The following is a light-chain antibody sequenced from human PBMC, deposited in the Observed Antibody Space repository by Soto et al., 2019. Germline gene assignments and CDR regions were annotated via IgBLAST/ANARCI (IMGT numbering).Light chain of an antibody. J-gene: IGLJ3*02. V-gene: IGLV1-40*01. Sequence: QAVVTQPPSVSGAPGQGVTISCTGSSSNIGAGYDVHWYQQLPGTAPKLLMYNYANRPSGVPDRISGSSSATSASLAITGLQAEDEADYYCQSYDNSLRAWVFGGGTKLTVL. CDR3: QSYDNSLRAWV. CDR2: NYA. CDR1: SSNIGAGYD.